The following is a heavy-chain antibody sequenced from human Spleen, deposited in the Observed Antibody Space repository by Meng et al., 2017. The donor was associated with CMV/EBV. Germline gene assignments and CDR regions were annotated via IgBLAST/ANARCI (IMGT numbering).Heavy chain of an antibody. CDR2: IHPHRGDT. V-gene: IGHV1-2*02. Sequence: ASVKVSCKASGYRFTDHYFHWVRQAPGQGLEWMGWIHPHRGDTNYAQQFQGRVTLTRDTSINTGYMELTRLTSDDTAVYYCARDNNWGPDYWGQGPLVTVSS. J-gene: IGHJ4*02. CDR3: ARDNNWGPDY. D-gene: IGHD7-27*01. CDR1: GYRFTDHY.